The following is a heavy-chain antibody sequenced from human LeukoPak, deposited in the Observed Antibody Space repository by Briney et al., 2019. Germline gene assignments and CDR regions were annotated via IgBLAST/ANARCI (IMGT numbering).Heavy chain of an antibody. J-gene: IGHJ4*02. CDR2: ISGSGGST. CDR1: GFTFSSYA. D-gene: IGHD3-10*01. CDR3: AKDPMVRGLTYDY. V-gene: IGHV3-23*01. Sequence: GGSLRLSCAASGFTFSSYAMSWVRQAPGKGLEWVSAISGSGGSTYYADSVRGRFTISRDNSKNTLYLQMNSLRAEDTAVYYCAKDPMVRGLTYDYRGQGTLVTVSS.